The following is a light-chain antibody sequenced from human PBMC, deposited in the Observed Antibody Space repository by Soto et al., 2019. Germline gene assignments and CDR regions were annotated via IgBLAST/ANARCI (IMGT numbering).Light chain of an antibody. Sequence: QSVLTQPASVSGSPGQSITISCTGTSSDVGAFTSVSWYQQHPGKAPKLIIYDIIHRPSGVSDRFSGSKSVNTASLTISGLQPEDEATYHCSSYSRSTTHVVFCGGTQLTVL. V-gene: IGLV2-14*03. CDR2: DII. CDR3: SSYSRSTTHVV. CDR1: SSDVGAFTS. J-gene: IGLJ2*01.